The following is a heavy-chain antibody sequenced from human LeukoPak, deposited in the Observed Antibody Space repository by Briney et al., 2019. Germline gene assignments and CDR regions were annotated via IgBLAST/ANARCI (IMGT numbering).Heavy chain of an antibody. Sequence: SQTLCLTCTVSGGSISSGSYYWSWIRQPAGKGLEWIGRIYTSGSTNYNPSLKSRVIISVDTSKNQFSLKLSSVTAADTAVYYCARESSLLRSTDYWGQGTLVTVSS. CDR3: ARESSLLRSTDY. V-gene: IGHV4-61*02. CDR2: IYTSGST. D-gene: IGHD3-3*01. J-gene: IGHJ4*02. CDR1: GGSISSGSYY.